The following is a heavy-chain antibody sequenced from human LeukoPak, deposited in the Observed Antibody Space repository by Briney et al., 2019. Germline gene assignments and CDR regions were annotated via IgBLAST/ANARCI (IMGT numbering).Heavy chain of an antibody. CDR2: TYYRSKWYN. CDR1: GDSVSSNSAA. J-gene: IGHJ6*03. D-gene: IGHD5-18*01. Sequence: SQTLSLTCAISGDSVSSNSAAWNWIRQSPSRGLEWLGRTYYRSKWYNDCAVSVKSRITINPDTSKNQFSLQLNSVTPEDTAVYYCARGTAMVYYYYYYYMDVWGKGTTVTVSS. V-gene: IGHV6-1*01. CDR3: ARGTAMVYYYYYYYMDV.